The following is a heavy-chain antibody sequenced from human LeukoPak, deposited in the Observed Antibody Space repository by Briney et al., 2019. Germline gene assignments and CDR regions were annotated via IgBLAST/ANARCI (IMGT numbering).Heavy chain of an antibody. Sequence: GGSLRLSCAASGFTFSSYGMHWVRQAPGKGLEWVAFIRYDGSNKYYADSVKGRFTISRDNSKNTLYLQMNSLRAEDTAVYYCAKKKGVITAPYRYFDLWGRGTLVTVSS. D-gene: IGHD3-22*01. J-gene: IGHJ2*01. CDR3: AKKKGVITAPYRYFDL. CDR1: GFTFSSYG. V-gene: IGHV3-30*02. CDR2: IRYDGSNK.